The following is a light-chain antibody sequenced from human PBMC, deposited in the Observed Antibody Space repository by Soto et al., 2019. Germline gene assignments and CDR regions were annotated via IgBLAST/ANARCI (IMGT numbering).Light chain of an antibody. Sequence: QSALAQPPSASGSPGQSVTISCSGTSRDVGGYNYVSWYQQHPGEVPKLMIYEVSKRPSGGPDRFSGSKSGNTASLTVSGLQAEDEADYYCSSYAGSNSYVVFGGGTKLTVL. CDR1: SRDVGGYNY. J-gene: IGLJ2*01. V-gene: IGLV2-8*01. CDR3: SSYAGSNSYVV. CDR2: EVS.